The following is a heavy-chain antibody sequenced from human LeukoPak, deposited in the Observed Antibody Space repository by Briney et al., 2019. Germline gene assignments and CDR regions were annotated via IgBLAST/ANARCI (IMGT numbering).Heavy chain of an antibody. CDR2: INSDGSST. CDR1: GFTFSSYW. J-gene: IGHJ6*02. Sequence: GGSLRLSCAASGFTFSSYWMHWVRQAPGKGLVWVSRINSDGSSTSYADSVKGRFTISRDNAKNTLYLQMNSLRAEDTAVYYCARDFAHEGPHLYYYYGMDVWGQGTTVTVSS. CDR3: ARDFAHEGPHLYYYYGMDV. V-gene: IGHV3-74*01.